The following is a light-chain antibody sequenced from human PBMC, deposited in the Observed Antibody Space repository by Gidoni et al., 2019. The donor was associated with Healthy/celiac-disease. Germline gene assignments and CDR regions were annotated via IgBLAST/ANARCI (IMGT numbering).Light chain of an antibody. CDR1: QSVSSSY. CDR2: GAS. J-gene: IGKJ1*01. V-gene: IGKV3-20*01. CDR3: QQYGSSPMT. Sequence: EIVLTQSPGTLSLSPGERATLSCRASQSVSSSYLAWYQQKPGQAPRPLIQGASSRATGIPDRFSGSGSGTDFTLTISRLEPEDFAVYYCQQYGSSPMTFGQGTKVEIK.